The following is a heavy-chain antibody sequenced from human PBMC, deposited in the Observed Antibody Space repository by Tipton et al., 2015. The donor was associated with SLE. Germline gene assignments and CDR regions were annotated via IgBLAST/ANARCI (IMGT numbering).Heavy chain of an antibody. CDR1: DDSISGYY. D-gene: IGHD6-19*01. Sequence: LRLSCTVSDDSISGYYWSWIRQPPGKGLEWIGYIGHSGSTNYNPSLNSRVTMSIDTSKNHFSLKRTSVTAADTAVYYCARHHGSGWLYGLDVWGQGTTVTVSS. CDR3: ARHHGSGWLYGLDV. CDR2: IGHSGST. J-gene: IGHJ6*02. V-gene: IGHV4-59*08.